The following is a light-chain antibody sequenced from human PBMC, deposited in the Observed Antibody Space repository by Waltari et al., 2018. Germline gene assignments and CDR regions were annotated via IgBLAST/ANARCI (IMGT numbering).Light chain of an antibody. CDR1: QTISSW. CDR3: QQFNSFPWT. CDR2: KAS. V-gene: IGKV1-5*03. Sequence: DIQMTQPPSSLSASVGDRVTITCRASQTISSWLAWYQQKPGNAPKLLIYKASTLESGVPSRFSGSGSGTEFTLTISSLQPGDFATYYCQQFNSFPWTFGHGTKVEIK. J-gene: IGKJ1*01.